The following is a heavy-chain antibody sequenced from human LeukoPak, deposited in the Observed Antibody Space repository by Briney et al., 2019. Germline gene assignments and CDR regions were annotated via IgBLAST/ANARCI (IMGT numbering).Heavy chain of an antibody. CDR3: AKTLDEPFDY. V-gene: IGHV3-30-3*02. CDR2: ISYDGSNK. CDR1: GFTFSSYA. Sequence: GRSLRLSCAASGFTFSSYAMHWVRQAPGKGLEWVAVISYDGSNKYYADSVKGRLTISRDNSKNTLYLQMNSLRAEDTAVYYCAKTLDEPFDYWGQGTLVTVSS. J-gene: IGHJ4*02. D-gene: IGHD3-3*01.